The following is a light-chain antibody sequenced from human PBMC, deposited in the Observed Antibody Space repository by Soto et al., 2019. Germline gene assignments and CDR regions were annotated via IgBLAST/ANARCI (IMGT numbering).Light chain of an antibody. J-gene: IGLJ2*01. CDR1: NIGSKG. Sequence: SYELTQPPSVSVAPGETARISCGGNNIGSKGVHWYQQKPGQAPVLVIYSDTDLPPVIPERFSGSNSANMATLTISRVEAGDEADYYCQVWDSDSAHVLFGGGTMLTVL. V-gene: IGLV3-21*01. CDR2: SDT. CDR3: QVWDSDSAHVL.